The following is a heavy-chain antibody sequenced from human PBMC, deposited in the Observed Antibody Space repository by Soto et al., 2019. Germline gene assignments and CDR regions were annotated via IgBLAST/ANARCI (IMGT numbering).Heavy chain of an antibody. CDR3: ARASTVITPHWYFDL. V-gene: IGHV3-74*01. Sequence: EVQLVETGGGLVQPGGSLRLSCAASAFTFSSYWMHWVRQAPGKGLVWVSRINSDGSTTSYADSVKGRFTISRANAKNTLSLQMSRLTAEDTAVYYCARASTVITPHWYFDLWGRGTLVTVS. J-gene: IGHJ2*01. CDR2: INSDGSTT. D-gene: IGHD4-17*01. CDR1: AFTFSSYW.